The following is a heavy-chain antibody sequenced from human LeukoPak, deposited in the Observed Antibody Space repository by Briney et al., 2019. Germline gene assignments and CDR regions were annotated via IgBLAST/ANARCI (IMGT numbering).Heavy chain of an antibody. J-gene: IGHJ6*03. CDR3: TRGLGSGTYTDYYMDV. CDR1: GFIVSTHY. V-gene: IGHV3-53*01. CDR2: IYSGGST. Sequence: GGSLRLSCAASGFIVSTHYMSWVRQAPGKGLEWVSVIYSGGSTYYADSVKGRFTISRDDSKNTLYLQMNSLGVEDTAVYYCTRGLGSGTYTDYYMDVWGKGTTVTVSS. D-gene: IGHD3-10*01.